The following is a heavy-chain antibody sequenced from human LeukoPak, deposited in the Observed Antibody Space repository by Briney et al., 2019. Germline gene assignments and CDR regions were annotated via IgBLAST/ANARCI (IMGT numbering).Heavy chain of an antibody. J-gene: IGHJ4*02. CDR2: INHSGST. CDR1: GGSFSGYY. CDR3: ARGLSSSWTDY. V-gene: IGHV4-34*01. Sequence: PSETLSLTCAVYGGSFSGYYWSWIRQPPGKGLEWIGEINHSGSTNYNPSLKSRATISVDTSKNQFSLKLSSVTAADTAVYYCARGLSSSWTDYWGQGTLVTVSS. D-gene: IGHD6-13*01.